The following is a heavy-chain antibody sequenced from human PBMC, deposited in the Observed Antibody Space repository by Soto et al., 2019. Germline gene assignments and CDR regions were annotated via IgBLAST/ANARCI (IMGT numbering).Heavy chain of an antibody. J-gene: IGHJ3*02. CDR3: ARGGSNDWQVAFDI. Sequence: SETLSLTCVVSGGSFSTYYYNWIRQSPGKGLEWIGEINHSGSNNYSPSLKSRVTMSLDTSKNQFSLKLTSVTAADTAVYYCARGGSNDWQVAFDIWGQGTMVTVSS. D-gene: IGHD3-9*01. V-gene: IGHV4-34*01. CDR1: GGSFSTYY. CDR2: INHSGSN.